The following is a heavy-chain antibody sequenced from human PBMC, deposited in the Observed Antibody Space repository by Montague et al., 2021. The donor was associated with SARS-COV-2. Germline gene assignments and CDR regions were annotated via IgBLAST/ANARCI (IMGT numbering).Heavy chain of an antibody. D-gene: IGHD3-10*01. CDR2: VDYSGLT. Sequence: SETLSLTCTVSRDSIGSHNYFWAWIRQPPGKGLEWIGSVDYSGLTFYNPSLESRVTISVDTSKKQFSLKVNSVTAADTAVYYCAKDGEALAWGTFDIWGQGTMATVSS. CDR1: RDSIGSHNYF. J-gene: IGHJ3*02. CDR3: AKDGEALAWGTFDI. V-gene: IGHV4-39*07.